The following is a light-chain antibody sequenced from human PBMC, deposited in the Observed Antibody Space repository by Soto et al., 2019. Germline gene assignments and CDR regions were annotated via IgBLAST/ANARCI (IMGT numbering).Light chain of an antibody. CDR1: QSVSSSY. J-gene: IGKJ4*01. Sequence: EIVLTQSPGTLSLSPGERATLSCRASQSVSSSYLAWYQQKPGHTPRLLIYGASNRATGIPARFSGSGSGTDFTLTISSLEPEDFAVYYCQQRSNWPLTFGGGTKVDI. CDR2: GAS. V-gene: IGKV3D-20*02. CDR3: QQRSNWPLT.